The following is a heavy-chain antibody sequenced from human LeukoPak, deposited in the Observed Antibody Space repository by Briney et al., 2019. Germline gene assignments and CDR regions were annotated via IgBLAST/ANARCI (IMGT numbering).Heavy chain of an antibody. CDR2: IYSGGTT. CDR3: AREVLDTAMALGY. Sequence: GGALRLSCAASGFTVSSNYMSWVRQAPGKGLEWVSIIYSGGTTYYSDSVKGRFTISRDNSKNTLYLQMNSLRAEDTAVYYCAREVLDTAMALGYWGQGTLVTVSS. CDR1: GFTVSSNY. V-gene: IGHV3-66*01. J-gene: IGHJ4*02. D-gene: IGHD5-18*01.